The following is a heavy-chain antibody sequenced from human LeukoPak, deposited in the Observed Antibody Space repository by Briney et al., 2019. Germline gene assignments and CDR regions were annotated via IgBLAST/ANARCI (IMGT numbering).Heavy chain of an antibody. CDR3: ARDRFWGGQRTYYYYYYMDV. CDR2: INHSGST. V-gene: IGHV4-34*01. CDR1: GGSFSGYY. J-gene: IGHJ6*03. Sequence: PSETLSLTCAVYGGSFSGYYWSWIRQPPGKGLEWIGEINHSGSTNYNPSLKSRGTISVDTSKNQFSLKLSSVTAADTAVYYCARDRFWGGQRTYYYYYYMDVWGKGTTVTVSS. D-gene: IGHD3-3*01.